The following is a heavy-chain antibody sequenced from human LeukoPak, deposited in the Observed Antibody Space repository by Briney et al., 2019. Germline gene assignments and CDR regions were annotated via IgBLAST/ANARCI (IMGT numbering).Heavy chain of an antibody. D-gene: IGHD3-3*01. CDR1: GYTFTGDN. Sequence: GASQRVSSAASGYTFTGDNMHWVRHAPGQGLEWMGWINPNSGGTNYAKKFQGRVTRARDTSISTAYMELSKLRSDDTAVYYCSRGITIFGVAYDPWGQGTLVTVSS. V-gene: IGHV1-2*02. CDR3: SRGITIFGVAYDP. CDR2: INPNSGGT. J-gene: IGHJ5*02.